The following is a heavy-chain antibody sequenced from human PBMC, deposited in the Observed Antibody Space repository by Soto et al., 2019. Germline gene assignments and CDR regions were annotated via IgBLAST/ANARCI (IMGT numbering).Heavy chain of an antibody. CDR2: IDPSDSYT. V-gene: IGHV5-10-1*01. CDR3: ARQRSSSWYTIPYYYYYGMDV. D-gene: IGHD6-13*01. J-gene: IGHJ6*02. CDR1: GYSFTSYW. Sequence: GESLKISCKGSGYSFTSYWISWVRQMPGKGLEWMGRIDPSDSYTNYSPSFQGHVTISADKSISTAYLQWSSLKASDTAMYYCARQRSSSWYTIPYYYYYGMDVWGQGTTVTVS.